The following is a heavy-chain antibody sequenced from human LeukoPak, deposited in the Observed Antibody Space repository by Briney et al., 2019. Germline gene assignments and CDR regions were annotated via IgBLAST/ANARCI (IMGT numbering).Heavy chain of an antibody. J-gene: IGHJ4*02. CDR1: GGSISSGGYY. CDR2: IYYSGST. CDR3: ARVRYCSSTSCYGRYRHFDY. V-gene: IGHV4-31*11. Sequence: SQTLSLTCAVSGGSISSGGYYWSWIRQHPGKGLEWIGYIYYSGSTYYNPSLKSRVIISEDTSKNQFSLKLSSVTAADTAVYYCARVRYCSSTSCYGRYRHFDYWGQGTLVTVSS. D-gene: IGHD2-2*01.